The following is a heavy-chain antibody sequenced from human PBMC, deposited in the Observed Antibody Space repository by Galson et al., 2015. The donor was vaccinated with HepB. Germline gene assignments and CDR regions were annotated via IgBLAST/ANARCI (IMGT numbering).Heavy chain of an antibody. Sequence: SLRLSCAASGFTVSSNYMSWVRQAPGKGLEWVSVIYSGGSTYYADSVKGRFTISRDNSKNTLYLQMNSLRAEDTAVYYCARAPMVYRWYYWGQGTLVTVSS. CDR2: IYSGGST. CDR3: ARAPMVYRWYY. J-gene: IGHJ4*02. CDR1: GFTVSSNY. V-gene: IGHV3-66*01. D-gene: IGHD2-8*02.